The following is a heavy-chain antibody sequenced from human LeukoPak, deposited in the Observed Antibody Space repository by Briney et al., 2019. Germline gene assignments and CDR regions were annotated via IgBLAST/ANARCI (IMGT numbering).Heavy chain of an antibody. CDR1: GYSFPTYW. J-gene: IGHJ4*02. CDR2: IYPGDSDT. Sequence: PGESLKISCKGSGYSFPTYWIGWVRQMPGKGLEWMGIIYPGDSDTRYSPSFQGQITISADKSISTAYLQWSSLKASDTAMYYCARRSTYGSGTNYLFDYWGQGTLVTVSS. D-gene: IGHD3-10*01. CDR3: ARRSTYGSGTNYLFDY. V-gene: IGHV5-51*01.